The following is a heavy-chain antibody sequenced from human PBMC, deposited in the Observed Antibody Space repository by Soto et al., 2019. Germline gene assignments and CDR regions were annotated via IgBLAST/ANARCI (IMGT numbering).Heavy chain of an antibody. CDR1: GFTFSSYA. CDR3: ASVTGVIRRDEATIDYFGY. V-gene: IGHV3-23*01. CDR2: ISGSGGRT. D-gene: IGHD5-12*01. Sequence: PEGSLRLSCAASGFTFSSYAMSWVRQAPGKGLEWVSAISGSGGRTYYADSVKGRFTISRDNSKNTLYLQMNSLRAEDTAVYYCASVTGVIRRDEATIDYFGYWGQGTLVTVSS. J-gene: IGHJ4*02.